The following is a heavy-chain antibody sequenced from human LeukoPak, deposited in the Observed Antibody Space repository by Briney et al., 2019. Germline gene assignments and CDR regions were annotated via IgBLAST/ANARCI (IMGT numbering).Heavy chain of an antibody. V-gene: IGHV4-30-2*01. J-gene: IGHJ4*02. CDR2: IYHSGST. D-gene: IGHD3-22*01. CDR3: ARGPGYYDSSGYFDY. Sequence: PSETLSLTCAVSGGSISSGGYSWSWIRQPPGKGLEWIGYIYHSGSTYYNPSLKSRVTISVDRSKNQFSLKLSSVTAADTAVYYCARGPGYYDSSGYFDYWGQGTLVTVSS. CDR1: GGSISSGGYS.